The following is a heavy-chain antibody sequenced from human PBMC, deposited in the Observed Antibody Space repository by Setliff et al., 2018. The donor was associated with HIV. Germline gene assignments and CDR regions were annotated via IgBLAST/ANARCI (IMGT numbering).Heavy chain of an antibody. V-gene: IGHV4-4*02. CDR1: RDSISSSNW. D-gene: IGHD2-2*01. CDR3: ARAFLLVPAARDYYYYMDV. J-gene: IGHJ6*03. CDR2: INHGGST. Sequence: SETLSLTCAVSRDSISSSNWWSWVRQPPGKGLEWIGEINHGGSTKYNPSFKSRLAMSVDTSKNQFSLRLRSVTAADTAFYYCARAFLLVPAARDYYYYMDVWGKGTTVTVSS.